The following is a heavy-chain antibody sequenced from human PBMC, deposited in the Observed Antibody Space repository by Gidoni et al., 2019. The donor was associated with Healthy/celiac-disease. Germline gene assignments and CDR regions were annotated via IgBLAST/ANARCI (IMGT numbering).Heavy chain of an antibody. D-gene: IGHD3-22*01. CDR3: AKDSGGPYDSSGYYPHY. CDR2: ISYDGSNK. V-gene: IGHV3-30*18. CDR1: GFPFSSYG. Sequence: QVQLVESGGGVVQPGRSLRLSCAASGFPFSSYGMHWVRQAPGKGLEWVAVISYDGSNKYYTDSVKGRFTISRDNSKNTLYLQMNSLRAEDTAVYYCAKDSGGPYDSSGYYPHYWGQGTLVTVSS. J-gene: IGHJ4*02.